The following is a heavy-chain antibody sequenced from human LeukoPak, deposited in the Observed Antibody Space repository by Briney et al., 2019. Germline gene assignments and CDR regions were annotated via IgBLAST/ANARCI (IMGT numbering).Heavy chain of an antibody. D-gene: IGHD6-6*01. CDR1: GGSISSSSYY. CDR3: ARDEWWFGPDIAARPSRDYYYYYMDV. CDR2: IYYSWRT. J-gene: IGHJ6*03. V-gene: IGHV4-39*07. Sequence: SETLTLTCTVSGGSISSSSYYWGWIPQPPGKGLEWFRSIYYSWRTYYNPALKGRVNISVDTSKNQFSLKLSSVTAADTAVYYCARDEWWFGPDIAARPSRDYYYYYMDVWGKGTTVTVSS.